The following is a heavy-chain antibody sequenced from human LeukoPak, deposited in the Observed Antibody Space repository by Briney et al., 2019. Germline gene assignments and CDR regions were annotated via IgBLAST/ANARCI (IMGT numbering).Heavy chain of an antibody. D-gene: IGHD5-12*01. V-gene: IGHV4-4*07. CDR1: GGSISSYY. Sequence: SETLSLTCAVSGGSISSYYWSWIRQPAGKGLEWIGRIYTSGSTNYNPSLKSRVTISVDTSKNQFSLKLSSVTAADTAVYYCARDLGLGGYDLGLIYWGQGTLVTVSS. CDR3: ARDLGLGGYDLGLIY. J-gene: IGHJ4*02. CDR2: IYTSGST.